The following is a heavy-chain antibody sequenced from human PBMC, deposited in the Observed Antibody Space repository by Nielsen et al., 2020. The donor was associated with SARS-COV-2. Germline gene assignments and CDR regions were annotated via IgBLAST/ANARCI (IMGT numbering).Heavy chain of an antibody. J-gene: IGHJ6*02. V-gene: IGHV4-31*03. CDR1: GGSISSSGYY. D-gene: IGHD3-3*01. Sequence: SETLSLTCTVSGGSISSSGYYWSWIRQHPGEGLEWIGYIYYSGTTYYNPSLKSRVTISVDTSKNQFSLKLSSVTAADTAVYYCARGGTIFGVVTRMDVWGQGTTVTVSS. CDR3: ARGGTIFGVVTRMDV. CDR2: IYYSGTT.